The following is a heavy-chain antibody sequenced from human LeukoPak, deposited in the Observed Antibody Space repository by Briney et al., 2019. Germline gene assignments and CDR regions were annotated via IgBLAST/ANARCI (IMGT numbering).Heavy chain of an antibody. V-gene: IGHV5-51*01. D-gene: IGHD2-21*02. Sequence: GESLKTFCEASGYIFINYWIGWVRQLPGKGLDWMGLIHPGDSDTRYSPSFQGQVTISVDKSITTAYLQWSSLQASDTAMYFCARVVVVTATHWYFDLWGRGSLVTVFS. J-gene: IGHJ2*01. CDR3: ARVVVVTATHWYFDL. CDR2: IHPGDSDT. CDR1: GYIFINYW.